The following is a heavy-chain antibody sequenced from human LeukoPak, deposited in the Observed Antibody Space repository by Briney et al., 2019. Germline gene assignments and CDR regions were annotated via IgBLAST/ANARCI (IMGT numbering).Heavy chain of an antibody. CDR2: VNPNSGNT. J-gene: IGHJ6*02. V-gene: IGHV1-8*01. CDR1: GYTFTSYD. Sequence: GASVKVSCKASGYTFTSYDINWVRQATGQGLEWMGWVNPNSGNTGYAQKFQGRVTMTRNTSISTAYMELSSLRSEDTAVYYCARDQRSSSWYYYYYYGMDVWGQGTTVTVSS. CDR3: ARDQRSSSWYYYYYYGMDV. D-gene: IGHD6-13*01.